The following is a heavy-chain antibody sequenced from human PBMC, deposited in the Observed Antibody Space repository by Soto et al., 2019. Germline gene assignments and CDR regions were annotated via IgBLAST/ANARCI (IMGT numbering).Heavy chain of an antibody. V-gene: IGHV6-1*01. CDR1: GDSVSSNSAG. Sequence: SQTLSLTCXITGDSVSSNSAGWSWVRQSPSRGLEWLGRTYYRSKWYYEYAVSVRGRITINPDTSKNQYPLQLNSVTPEDTAVYFCARGEQYSGRIFDYWGQGTLVTVSS. CDR3: ARGEQYSGRIFDY. CDR2: TYYRSKWYY. J-gene: IGHJ4*01. D-gene: IGHD1-26*01.